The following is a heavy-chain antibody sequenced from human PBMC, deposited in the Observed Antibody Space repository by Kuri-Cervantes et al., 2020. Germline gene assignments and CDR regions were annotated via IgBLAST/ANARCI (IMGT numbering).Heavy chain of an antibody. Sequence: GASLMISWAASGFTFDYYAMHWVRQAPGKGLWWVSGISWNSGSIGYADSVKGRFTISRDNAKKSLYLQMNGLRAEDTALYYCAKDYGSGSYYYYGMDVWGQGTTVTVSS. CDR1: GFTFDYYA. J-gene: IGHJ6*02. CDR3: AKDYGSGSYYYYGMDV. D-gene: IGHD3-10*01. V-gene: IGHV3-9*01. CDR2: ISWNSGSI.